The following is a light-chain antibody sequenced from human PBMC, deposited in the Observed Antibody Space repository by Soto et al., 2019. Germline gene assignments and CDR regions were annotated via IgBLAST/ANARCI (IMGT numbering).Light chain of an antibody. Sequence: EIVLTQSPATLYLSPGERATLSCRTSQSVSTYLAWYQQKPGQAPRLLIYYASNRANGIPARVSGSGSCTDFTLTISSLEPEDCAIYYCQQRINWPRTFGRGTKLEIK. J-gene: IGKJ2*01. V-gene: IGKV3-11*01. CDR1: QSVSTY. CDR2: YAS. CDR3: QQRINWPRT.